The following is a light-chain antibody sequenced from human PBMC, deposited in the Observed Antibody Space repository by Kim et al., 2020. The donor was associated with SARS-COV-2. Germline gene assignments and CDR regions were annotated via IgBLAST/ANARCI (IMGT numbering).Light chain of an antibody. CDR3: HQYGSSPWT. CDR2: DAS. J-gene: IGKJ1*01. Sequence: DIVLTQSPGTLSLSPGERATLSCRASQSVSSSYLAWYQQKPGQAPRLFIYDASSRATGIPDRFSGSGSGTDFTLTIGRLEPEDFAVYYCHQYGSSPWTFAQGTKVDIK. V-gene: IGKV3-20*01. CDR1: QSVSSSY.